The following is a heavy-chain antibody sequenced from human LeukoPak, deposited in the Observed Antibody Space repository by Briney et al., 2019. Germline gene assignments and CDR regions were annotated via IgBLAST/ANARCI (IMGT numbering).Heavy chain of an antibody. CDR1: GGSISSGGYS. CDR2: IYNSGST. D-gene: IGHD3-22*01. V-gene: IGHV4-30-4*07. J-gene: IGHJ5*02. CDR3: ARTIIATPERFDP. Sequence: MSSETLSLTCAVSGGSISSGGYSWNWIRQPTGKGLEWIGYIYNSGSTSYNPSLKSRVTMSVDTSKNQFSLKLSSVTAADTAVYYCARTIIATPERFDPWGQGTLVTVSS.